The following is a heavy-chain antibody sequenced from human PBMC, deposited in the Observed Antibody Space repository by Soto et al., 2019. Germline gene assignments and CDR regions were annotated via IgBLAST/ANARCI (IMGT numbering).Heavy chain of an antibody. J-gene: IGHJ4*02. CDR2: IKSKTDGGTT. CDR3: TTVDDIVVVPALGY. D-gene: IGHD2-2*01. Sequence: PGGSLRLSCAASGFTFSNAWMSWVRQAPGKGLEWVGRIKSKTDGGTTDYAAPVRGRFTISRDDSKNTLYLQMNSLKTEDTAVYYCTTVDDIVVVPALGYWGQGTLVTVSS. V-gene: IGHV3-15*01. CDR1: GFTFSNAW.